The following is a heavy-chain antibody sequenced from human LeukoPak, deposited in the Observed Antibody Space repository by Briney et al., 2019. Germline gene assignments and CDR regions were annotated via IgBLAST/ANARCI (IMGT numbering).Heavy chain of an antibody. Sequence: PSETLSLTCTVSGGSISIYYWSWIRQPPGKGLEWIGYIYYSGNTNYNPSLKSRVTISVDTSKNQFSLKLSSVTAADTAVYYCARVGSSFDYWGQGTLVTVSS. V-gene: IGHV4-59*12. CDR1: GGSISIYY. CDR3: ARVGSSFDY. CDR2: IYYSGNT. J-gene: IGHJ4*02.